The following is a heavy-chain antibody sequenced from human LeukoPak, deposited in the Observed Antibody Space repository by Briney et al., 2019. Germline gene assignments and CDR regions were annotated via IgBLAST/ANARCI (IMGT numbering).Heavy chain of an antibody. J-gene: IGHJ4*02. CDR3: ARDVNLRQLVD. CDR2: IQNNGVNE. V-gene: IGHV3-30*19. D-gene: IGHD6-6*01. Sequence: PGRSLRLSCAASGFSFSSYGMHWVRQAPGKGLQWVAHIQNNGVNEHYADSVKGRFTISRDNSMGTLFLQMNSLRSDDTAVYFCARDVNLRQLVDWGQGTLVIVSS. CDR1: GFSFSSYG.